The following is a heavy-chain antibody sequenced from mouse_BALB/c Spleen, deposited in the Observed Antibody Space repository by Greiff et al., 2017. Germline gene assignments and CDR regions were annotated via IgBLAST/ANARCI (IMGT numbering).Heavy chain of an antibody. Sequence: EVQLVESGGGLVQPGGSRKLSCAASGFTFSSFGMHWVRQAPEKGLEWVAYISSGSSTIYYADTVKGRFTISRDNPKNTLFLQMTSLRSEDTAMYYCARESSTLYYFDYWGQGTTLTVSS. CDR1: GFTFSSFG. CDR3: ARESSTLYYFDY. D-gene: IGHD4-1*02. CDR2: ISSGSSTI. V-gene: IGHV5-17*02. J-gene: IGHJ2*01.